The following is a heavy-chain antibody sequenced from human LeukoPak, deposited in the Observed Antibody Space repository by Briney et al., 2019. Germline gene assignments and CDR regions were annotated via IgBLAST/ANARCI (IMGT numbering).Heavy chain of an antibody. CDR1: GFSLSTSGVG. V-gene: IGHV2-5*02. Sequence: NESGPTLVNPTQTLTLTCTFSGFSLSTSGVGVGWIRQPPGKALEWLALIYWDGDKRYSPSLKSRLTITRDTSKNQVVLTMTNMDPVDTATYYCAHVSLYSSSPGKIDYWGQGTLVTVSS. CDR3: AHVSLYSSSPGKIDY. J-gene: IGHJ4*02. CDR2: IYWDGDK. D-gene: IGHD6-13*01.